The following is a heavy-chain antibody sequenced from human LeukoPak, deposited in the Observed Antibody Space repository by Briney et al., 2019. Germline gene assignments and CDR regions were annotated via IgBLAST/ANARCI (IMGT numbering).Heavy chain of an antibody. V-gene: IGHV4-34*01. CDR2: INHSGST. CDR3: ARGLRWSGGGYMDV. Sequence: SETLSLPCAVYGGSFSGYYWSWIRQPPGKGLEWIGEINHSGSTNYNPSLKSRVTISVDTSKNQFSLKLSSVTAADTAVYYCARGLRWSGGGYMDVWGKGTTVTVSS. CDR1: GGSFSGYY. D-gene: IGHD3-3*01. J-gene: IGHJ6*03.